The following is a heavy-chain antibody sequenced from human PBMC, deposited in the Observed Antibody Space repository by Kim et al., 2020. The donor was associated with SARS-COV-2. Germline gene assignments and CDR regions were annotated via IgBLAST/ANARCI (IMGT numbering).Heavy chain of an antibody. CDR1: GFPFSTAW. Sequence: GGSLRLSCGASGFPFSTAWMSWVRQAPGKGLEGVGRIKSKMDGETADYSEPVRGRFIITSDDSRNMVFLQMYDLRADDTAACYCTTVGFGDYVNYWGRGTLVAVS. J-gene: IGHJ4*01. CDR2: IKSKMDGETA. D-gene: IGHD4-17*01. CDR3: TTVGFGDYVNY. V-gene: IGHV3-15*01.